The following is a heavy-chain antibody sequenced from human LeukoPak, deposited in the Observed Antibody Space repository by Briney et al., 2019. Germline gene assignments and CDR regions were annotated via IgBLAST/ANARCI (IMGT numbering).Heavy chain of an antibody. CDR3: ARGRSSSWYVRVFDI. D-gene: IGHD6-13*01. CDR2: INHSGST. CDR1: GGSFSGYY. J-gene: IGHJ3*02. Sequence: SETLSLTCAVYGGSFSGYYWSWIRQPPGKGLEWIGEINHSGSTNYNPSLKSRVTISVDTSKNQFSLKLSSVTAADTAVYYCARGRSSSWYVRVFDIWAKGTMVTVSS. V-gene: IGHV4-34*01.